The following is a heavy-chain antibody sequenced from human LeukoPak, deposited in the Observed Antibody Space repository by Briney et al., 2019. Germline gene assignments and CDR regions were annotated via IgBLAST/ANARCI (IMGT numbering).Heavy chain of an antibody. D-gene: IGHD2-21*02. CDR3: ARERGVVVTDIPGHYYYMDV. Sequence: SETLSLTCTVSGDSISTNYWNWIRQPPGKGLEWIGFIYDSGSTTYNPSLKSRVTISEDTSKSQFSLKLSSVTAADTAVYYCARERGVVVTDIPGHYYYMDVWGKGTTVTISS. CDR1: GDSISTNY. V-gene: IGHV4-59*12. CDR2: IYDSGST. J-gene: IGHJ6*03.